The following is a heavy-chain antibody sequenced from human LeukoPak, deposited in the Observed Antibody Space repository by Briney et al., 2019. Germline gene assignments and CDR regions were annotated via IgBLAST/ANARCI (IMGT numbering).Heavy chain of an antibody. Sequence: SETLSLTCTVSGGSISSSSYYWGWIRQPPGKGLEWIGSIYYSGSTYYNPSLKSRVTISVDTSKNQFSLKLSSVTAADTAVYYCAERGAEVGATIAPGDYWGQGTLVTVSS. D-gene: IGHD1-26*01. CDR3: AERGAEVGATIAPGDY. J-gene: IGHJ4*02. CDR1: GGSISSSSYY. V-gene: IGHV4-39*07. CDR2: IYYSGST.